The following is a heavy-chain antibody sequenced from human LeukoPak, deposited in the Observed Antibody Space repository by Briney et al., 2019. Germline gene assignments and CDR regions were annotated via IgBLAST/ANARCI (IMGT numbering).Heavy chain of an antibody. Sequence: GGSLRLSCAASGFTFSKYDMHWVRQATGKGLEWVSTIGTAADTFYPDSVKGRFTISRENAKNSLYLQMNSLEVGDTAVYYCARTQSSGYNRGIDYWGQGTLVTVSS. CDR3: ARTQSSGYNRGIDY. CDR1: GFTFSKYD. V-gene: IGHV3-13*01. D-gene: IGHD5-18*01. J-gene: IGHJ4*02. CDR2: IGTAADT.